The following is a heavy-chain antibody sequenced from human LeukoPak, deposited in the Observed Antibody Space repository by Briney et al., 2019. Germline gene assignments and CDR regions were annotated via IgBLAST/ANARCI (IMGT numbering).Heavy chain of an antibody. Sequence: GGSLRLSCVVSGLTFSSHAMTWVRQAPGKGLEWVSAISVSGDNTYYADSVKGRFTISRDNSKNTLYLQMNSLRAEDTAVYYCAKKNYHRFDYWGQGTLVIVSS. J-gene: IGHJ4*02. V-gene: IGHV3-23*01. CDR1: GLTFSSHA. CDR3: AKKNYHRFDY. D-gene: IGHD5-24*01. CDR2: ISVSGDNT.